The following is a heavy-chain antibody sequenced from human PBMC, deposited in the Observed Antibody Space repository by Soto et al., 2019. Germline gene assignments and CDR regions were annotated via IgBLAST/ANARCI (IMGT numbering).Heavy chain of an antibody. D-gene: IGHD3-10*01. V-gene: IGHV3-30*18. CDR1: GFTFSSYG. CDR3: ANGFGDSPDY. Sequence: QVQLVESGGGVVQPGRSLRLSCAASGFTFSSYGMHWVRQAPGKGLEWVAVISYDGSNKYYADSVKGRFTISRDNSKNTLYLKMNSLRAEDTAVYYCANGFGDSPDYWGQGTLVTVSS. J-gene: IGHJ4*02. CDR2: ISYDGSNK.